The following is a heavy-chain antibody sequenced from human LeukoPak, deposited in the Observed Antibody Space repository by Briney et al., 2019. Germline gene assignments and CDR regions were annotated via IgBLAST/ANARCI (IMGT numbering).Heavy chain of an antibody. CDR1: GGSISSYY. CDR2: IYYSGST. Sequence: SETLSLTCTVSGGSISSYYWSWIRQPPGKGLEWIGYIYYSGSTNYNPSLKSRVTISVDTSKNQFSLKLSSVTAADTAVCYCARYYDSSGSLDYWGQGTLVTVSS. CDR3: ARYYDSSGSLDY. D-gene: IGHD3-22*01. V-gene: IGHV4-59*01. J-gene: IGHJ4*02.